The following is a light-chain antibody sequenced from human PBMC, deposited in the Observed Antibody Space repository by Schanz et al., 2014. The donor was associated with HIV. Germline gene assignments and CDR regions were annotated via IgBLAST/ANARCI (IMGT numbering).Light chain of an antibody. J-gene: IGLJ3*02. CDR1: SSDVGGHNL. V-gene: IGLV2-14*02. CDR3: SSYTSSSTLVV. Sequence: QSALTQPASVSGSPGQSITISCTGTSSDVGGHNLVSWYQQHPGKVPQLLIFEVTKRPSGVSNRFSGSKSGNTASLTISGLQAEDEADYYCSSYTSSSTLVVFGGGTKLTVL. CDR2: EVT.